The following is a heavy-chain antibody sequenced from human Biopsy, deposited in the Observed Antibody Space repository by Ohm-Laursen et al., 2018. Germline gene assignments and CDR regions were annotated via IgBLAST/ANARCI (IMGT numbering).Heavy chain of an antibody. J-gene: IGHJ4*02. CDR3: ARRGSGGRSFDY. D-gene: IGHD2-15*01. V-gene: IGHV4-59*08. CDR2: ISNSGNT. CDR1: GDSINSSY. Sequence: TLSLTCTVSGDSINSSYWSWIRQAPGKGLEWIGFISNSGNTNYNPSLKSRVTISADTSKNQFSLKLGSVTVADTAVFYCARRGSGGRSFDYWGQGSLVTGSS.